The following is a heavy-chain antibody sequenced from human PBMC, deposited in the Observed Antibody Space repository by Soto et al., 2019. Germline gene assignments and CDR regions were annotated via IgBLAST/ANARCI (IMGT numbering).Heavy chain of an antibody. J-gene: IGHJ3*02. V-gene: IGHV3-66*01. CDR3: ARDRATVYAFDI. CDR2: IYIGGST. CDR1: GFTVSSNY. Sequence: EVQLVESGGGLVQPGGSLRLSCAASGFTVSSNYMSWVRQAPGKGLEWVSVIYIGGSTYYADSVKGRFTISRDNSKNTLYLQMSSLRAEDTAVYYCARDRATVYAFDIWGQGTMVTVSS. D-gene: IGHD4-17*01.